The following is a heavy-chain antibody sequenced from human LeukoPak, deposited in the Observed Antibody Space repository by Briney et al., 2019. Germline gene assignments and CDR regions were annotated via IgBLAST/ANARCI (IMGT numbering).Heavy chain of an antibody. CDR3: ARRTLAFEY. CDR2: INHSGTT. J-gene: IGHJ4*02. Sequence: SETLSLTCAVYGESFSGYYWSWLRQPPGKGLEWIGEINHSGTTNYNPSLKSRITISVDTSKNQFSLNLSSVPAADTAVYYCARRTLAFEYWGQGTLVTVSS. V-gene: IGHV4-34*01. CDR1: GESFSGYY.